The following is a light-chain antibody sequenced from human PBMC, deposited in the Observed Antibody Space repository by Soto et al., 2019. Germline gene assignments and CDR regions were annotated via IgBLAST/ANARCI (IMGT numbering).Light chain of an antibody. Sequence: SAVPQPRSVSGAPGQSVTISCTGTSRDVGDYNYVSWYQHHARKAPKPIIYDVTKRPSGVPHRFSGYKSGSTASLTISELQADDDADYYCCSYADIYTDVFGTGTKVTGL. CDR3: CSYADIYTDV. J-gene: IGLJ1*01. CDR1: SRDVGDYNY. CDR2: DVT. V-gene: IGLV2-11*01.